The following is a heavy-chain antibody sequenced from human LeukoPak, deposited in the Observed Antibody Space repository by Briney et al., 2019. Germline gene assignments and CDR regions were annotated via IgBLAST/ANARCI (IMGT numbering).Heavy chain of an antibody. V-gene: IGHV1-18*01. CDR1: GYTFTSYG. Sequence: ASVKLSCKASGYTFTSYGISCGPQAPRHGLEWMGCISAYNVDKNHTQKLQGRVNMPTHTYTSTAYMELRSLRSDDTAVYYCARDAHYSGNWFDPWGQGTLVTVSS. CDR3: ARDAHYSGNWFDP. CDR2: ISAYNVDK. J-gene: IGHJ5*02. D-gene: IGHD2-15*01.